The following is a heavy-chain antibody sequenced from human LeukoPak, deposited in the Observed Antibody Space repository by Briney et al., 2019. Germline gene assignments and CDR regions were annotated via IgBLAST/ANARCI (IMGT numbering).Heavy chain of an antibody. J-gene: IGHJ6*02. CDR3: ARDGHYGMDV. Sequence: GGSLRLSCAASGFTFGSYWMHWVRQAPGEGLVWVSRVDNDGSSTNYADSVKGRFTLSRDNAKNTLYLQMNSLRAEDTAVYYCARDGHYGMDVWGRGTTVTVSS. V-gene: IGHV3-74*01. CDR2: VDNDGSST. CDR1: GFTFGSYW.